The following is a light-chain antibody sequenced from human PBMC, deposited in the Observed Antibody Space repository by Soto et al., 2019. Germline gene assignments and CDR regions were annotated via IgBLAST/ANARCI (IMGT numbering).Light chain of an antibody. Sequence: EIVMTQSPATLSVSPGERATLSCRASQSVSSSLAWYQQKPGQAPRLLIYGASTRATGFPARFSGSGSGTEFTLTISSLQSEDFAVYYCQQYKNWWTFGQGTKVEIK. J-gene: IGKJ1*01. V-gene: IGKV3-15*01. CDR3: QQYKNWWT. CDR1: QSVSSS. CDR2: GAS.